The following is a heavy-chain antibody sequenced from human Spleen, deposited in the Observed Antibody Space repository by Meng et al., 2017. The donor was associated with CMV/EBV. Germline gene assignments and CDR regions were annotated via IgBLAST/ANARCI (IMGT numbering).Heavy chain of an antibody. V-gene: IGHV4-31*02. CDR2: IYYSGTT. J-gene: IGHJ4*02. CDR1: INSGDYY. Sequence: INSGDYYWTWIRQHPGKGLEWIGYIYYSGTTYYNPSLKSRVTMSVDTSKNQFSLKVNSVTAADTAVYYCARTSITIFGVARSPTNDYWGQGTLVTVSS. D-gene: IGHD3-3*01. CDR3: ARTSITIFGVARSPTNDY.